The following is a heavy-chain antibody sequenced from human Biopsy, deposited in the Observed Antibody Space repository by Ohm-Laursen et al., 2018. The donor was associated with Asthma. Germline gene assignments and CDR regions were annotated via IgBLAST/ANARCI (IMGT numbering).Heavy chain of an antibody. V-gene: IGHV3-30*03. Sequence: SLRLSCAASGFTFSNYGMHWVRQAPGKGLEWVACISYDGSNKYYADSVKGRSTISRDNSRNTLNLQMNSVGPDDTAVYFCARERAGVLGSYNGMDVWGPGTTVSVFS. J-gene: IGHJ6*02. CDR2: ISYDGSNK. D-gene: IGHD2-8*01. CDR1: GFTFSNYG. CDR3: ARERAGVLGSYNGMDV.